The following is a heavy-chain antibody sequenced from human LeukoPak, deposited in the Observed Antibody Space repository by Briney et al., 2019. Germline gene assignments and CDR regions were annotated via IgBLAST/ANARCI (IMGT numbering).Heavy chain of an antibody. J-gene: IGHJ4*02. D-gene: IGHD4-17*01. V-gene: IGHV4-34*01. CDR2: INHSGYT. CDR1: GVSFNNYY. CDR3: TRMTTGHDY. Sequence: PSETLSLTCAVSGVSFNNYYWSWVRQTPGKGLEWIGEINHSGYTNDSPSLKSRVTLSIDTSRKQFSLNLRSVTVADTGIYYCTRMTTGHDYWGQGTLVSVSS.